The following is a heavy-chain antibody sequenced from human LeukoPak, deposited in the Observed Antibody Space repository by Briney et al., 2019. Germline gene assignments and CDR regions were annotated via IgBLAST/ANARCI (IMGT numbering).Heavy chain of an antibody. V-gene: IGHV3-30*03. J-gene: IGHJ4*02. D-gene: IGHD1-26*01. Sequence: PGGSLRLSCSASGFTFSSYGMNWVRQAPGKGLEWVAVISYDGSNKYYADSVKGRFTISRDNSKNTLYLQMNSLRAEDTAVYYCARDFRLGGYDYWGQGTLVTVSS. CDR1: GFTFSSYG. CDR3: ARDFRLGGYDY. CDR2: ISYDGSNK.